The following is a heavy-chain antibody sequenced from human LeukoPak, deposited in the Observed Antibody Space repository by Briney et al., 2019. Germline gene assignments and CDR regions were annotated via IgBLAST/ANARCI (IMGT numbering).Heavy chain of an antibody. D-gene: IGHD3-22*01. Sequence: GESLKISCKASGYSFTNYWIGWVRQMPGKGLEWMGIIYPGTSDTKYSPSFQGHVTVSADKSISTAYLQWSSLKASDTAMYYCARRGYDSRGYHFYFDYWGQRTLVTVSS. J-gene: IGHJ4*02. V-gene: IGHV5-51*01. CDR2: IYPGTSDT. CDR3: ARRGYDSRGYHFYFDY. CDR1: GYSFTNYW.